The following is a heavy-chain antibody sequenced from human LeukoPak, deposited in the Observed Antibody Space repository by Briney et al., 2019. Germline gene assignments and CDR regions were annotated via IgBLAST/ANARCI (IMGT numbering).Heavy chain of an antibody. Sequence: SETLSLTCTVSGGSISSSSYYWGWIRQPPGKGLEWIGSIYYSGSTYYNPSLKSRVTISVDTSKNQFFLKLSSVTAADTAVYYCARDGYDILTGTSRPSYYFDYWGQGTLVTVSS. V-gene: IGHV4-39*07. J-gene: IGHJ4*02. D-gene: IGHD3-9*01. CDR2: IYYSGST. CDR1: GGSISSSSYY. CDR3: ARDGYDILTGTSRPSYYFDY.